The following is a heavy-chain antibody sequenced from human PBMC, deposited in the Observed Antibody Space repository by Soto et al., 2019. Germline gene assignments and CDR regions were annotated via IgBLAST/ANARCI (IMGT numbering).Heavy chain of an antibody. V-gene: IGHV3-30-3*01. CDR2: ISVDGTKE. CDR1: GFIFNNYA. CDR3: AREVVDWQYFDY. D-gene: IGHD2-15*01. Sequence: QVQLVESGGGVVQPGTSLRLSCVTSGFIFNNYALYWVRQAPGKGLEWVASISVDGTKEKYADSVKGRCSISRDKLKNTLDLEMNSLRGEDTAVYYRAREVVDWQYFDYWGQGTLVTVSS. J-gene: IGHJ4*02.